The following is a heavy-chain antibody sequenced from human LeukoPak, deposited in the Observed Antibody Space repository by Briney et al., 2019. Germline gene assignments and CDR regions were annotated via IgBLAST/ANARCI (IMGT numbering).Heavy chain of an antibody. D-gene: IGHD6-13*01. CDR1: GFTFSTYG. CDR3: AKVNGYSLDY. V-gene: IGHV3-23*01. Sequence: GGSLRLSCSASGFTFSTYGMSWVRQAPGKGLEWVISFSGSGSTTYYADSVKGRFTISRDNSKNMMYLQMTSLRAEDTAVYYCAKVNGYSLDYWGQGTLVTVSS. J-gene: IGHJ4*02. CDR2: FSGSGSTT.